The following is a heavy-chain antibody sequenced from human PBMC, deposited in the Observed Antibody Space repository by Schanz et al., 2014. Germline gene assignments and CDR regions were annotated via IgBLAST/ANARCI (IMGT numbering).Heavy chain of an antibody. J-gene: IGHJ4*02. CDR1: RYTFNTYG. V-gene: IGHV1-18*01. D-gene: IGHD6-19*01. CDR2: INPDSGGT. CDR3: ARGGYSSGWYDRDIAHFDY. Sequence: QGQLVQSGPEVKEPGASVKVSCEASRYTFNTYGLNWVRQAPGQGLEWMGWINPDSGGTNYAQKFRGRVTMTRNTSMSTAYMELRSLRSDDTAVYYCARGGYSSGWYDRDIAHFDYWGQGTLVTVSS.